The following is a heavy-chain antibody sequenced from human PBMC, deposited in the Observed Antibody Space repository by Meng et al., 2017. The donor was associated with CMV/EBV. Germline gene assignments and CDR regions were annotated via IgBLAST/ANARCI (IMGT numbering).Heavy chain of an antibody. CDR3: ARESFGSHFDY. Sequence: ASVKVSCKASGYTFTSYDINWVRQATGQGLEWMGWMNPNSGNTGYAQKFQGRVTITRNTSISTAYMELSSLRAEDTAVYYCARESFGSHFDYWGQGTLVTVSS. CDR2: MNPNSGNT. J-gene: IGHJ4*02. D-gene: IGHD1-26*01. CDR1: GYTFTSYD. V-gene: IGHV1-8*03.